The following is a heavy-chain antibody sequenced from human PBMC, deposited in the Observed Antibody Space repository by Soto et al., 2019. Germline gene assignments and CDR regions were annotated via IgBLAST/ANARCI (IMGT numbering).Heavy chain of an antibody. V-gene: IGHV1-46*01. D-gene: IGHD6-19*01. CDR1: GDTFTSYY. CDR2: INPSGGST. J-gene: IGHJ4*02. CDR3: TATTEIYTYSSGWYHKYFDY. Sequence: RASVKVSCKAAGDTFTSYYMHWVRQAPGQGLEWMGIINPSGGSTSYAQKFQGRVTMTRDTSTSTVYMELSSLRSEDTAVYNDTATTEIYTYSSGWYHKYFDYWGQGTLVTVSS.